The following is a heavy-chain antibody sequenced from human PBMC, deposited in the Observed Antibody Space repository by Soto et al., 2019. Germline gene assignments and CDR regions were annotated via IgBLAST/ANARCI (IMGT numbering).Heavy chain of an antibody. CDR2: ISYDGSNK. D-gene: IGHD2-2*01. Sequence: GGSLRLSCAASGFTFSIYAMHWVRHAPGKGLEWVAAISYDGSNKYYADSVKGRFTISRDNSKNTLYLQMNSLRAEDTAVYYCARGPSSLTRFDYWGQGTLVTVSS. CDR1: GFTFSIYA. CDR3: ARGPSSLTRFDY. V-gene: IGHV3-30-3*01. J-gene: IGHJ4*02.